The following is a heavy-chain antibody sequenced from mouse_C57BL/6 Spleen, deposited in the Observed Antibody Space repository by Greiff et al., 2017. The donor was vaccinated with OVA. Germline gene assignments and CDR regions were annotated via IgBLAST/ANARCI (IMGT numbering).Heavy chain of an antibody. D-gene: IGHD2-3*01. V-gene: IGHV5-12*01. CDR2: ISNGGGST. CDR3: ARPVYDGREWYFDV. J-gene: IGHJ1*03. CDR1: GFTFSDYY. Sequence: EVQVVESGGGLVQPGGSLKLSCAASGFTFSDYYMYWVRQTPEKSLEWVAYISNGGGSTYYPDTVKGRFTISRDNAKNTLYLQMSRLKSEDTAMYYCARPVYDGREWYFDVWGTGTTVTVSS.